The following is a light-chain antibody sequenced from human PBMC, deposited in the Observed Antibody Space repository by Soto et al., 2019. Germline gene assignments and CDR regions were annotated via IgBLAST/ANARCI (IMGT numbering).Light chain of an antibody. CDR1: QSISSY. V-gene: IGKV1-39*01. Sequence: DIQMTQSPSSLSASVGDRVTITCRASQSISSYLNWYQQKLGKAPKLLIYAASSLQSGVPSRFSGSGSGTDFTLTISSLQPEDFATYYCQQSYSTTITFGQGTRLEIK. CDR2: AAS. J-gene: IGKJ5*01. CDR3: QQSYSTTIT.